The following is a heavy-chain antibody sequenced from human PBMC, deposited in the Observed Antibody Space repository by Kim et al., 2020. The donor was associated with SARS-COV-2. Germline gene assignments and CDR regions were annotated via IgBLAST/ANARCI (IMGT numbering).Heavy chain of an antibody. D-gene: IGHD4-4*01. CDR3: ARTTPSRALFDY. J-gene: IGHJ4*02. V-gene: IGHV3-72*01. CDR1: GFTFTDHY. CDR2: SRNKANSYTT. Sequence: GGSLRLSCAASGFTFTDHYLDWVRQAPGKGLEWVARSRNKANSYTTEYAASVKGRFTISRDDSKNSLYLQMNSLKTEDTAVYYCARTTPSRALFDYWGQGTLVTVSS.